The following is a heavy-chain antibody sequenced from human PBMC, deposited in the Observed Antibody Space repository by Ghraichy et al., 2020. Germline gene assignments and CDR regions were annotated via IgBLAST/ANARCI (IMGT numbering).Heavy chain of an antibody. CDR1: GGSFSGYY. D-gene: IGHD3-3*01. CDR2: INHSGST. J-gene: IGHJ4*02. Sequence: SQTLSLTCAVYGGSFSGYYWSWIRQPPGKGLEWIGEINHSGSTNYNPSLKSRVTISVDTSKNQFSLKLSSVTAADTAVYYCARVWSGNFDYWGQGTLVTVSS. CDR3: ARVWSGNFDY. V-gene: IGHV4-34*01.